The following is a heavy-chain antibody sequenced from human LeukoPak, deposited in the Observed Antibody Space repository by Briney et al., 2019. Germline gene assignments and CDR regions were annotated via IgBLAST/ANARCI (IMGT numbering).Heavy chain of an antibody. CDR1: GYTFTSNY. J-gene: IGHJ4*02. CDR2: INPSGGST. V-gene: IGHV1-46*01. Sequence: GESLKISCKASGYTFTSNYIHWVRQAPGQGLEWMGIINPSGGSTSYAQKFQGRVTMTRDTSTSTVYMELSSLRSEDTAVYYCARDRQDGYCSSTSCYGFDYWGQGTLVTVSS. D-gene: IGHD2-2*03. CDR3: ARDRQDGYCSSTSCYGFDY.